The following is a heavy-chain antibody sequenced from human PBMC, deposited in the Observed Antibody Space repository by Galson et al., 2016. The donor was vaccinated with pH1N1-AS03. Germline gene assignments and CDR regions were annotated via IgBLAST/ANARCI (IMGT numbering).Heavy chain of an antibody. CDR1: GFTFSTFA. CDR2: ISYDGTNK. CDR3: VADFDY. V-gene: IGHV3-30*01. Sequence: SLRLSCAASGFTFSTFAMSWVRRAPGKGLEWVAVISYDGTNKYYADSVKVRFTISRDNSKNTLYLQMNSLRVEDTAVYYCVADFDYWGQGTLVTVSS. D-gene: IGHD6-13*01. J-gene: IGHJ4*02.